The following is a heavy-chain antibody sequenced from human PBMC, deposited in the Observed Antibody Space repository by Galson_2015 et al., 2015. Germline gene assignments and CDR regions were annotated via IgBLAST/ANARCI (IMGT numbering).Heavy chain of an antibody. CDR3: AREYEGFGELSARSSPHGMDV. CDR2: ISYDGSNK. J-gene: IGHJ6*02. Sequence: SLRLSCAASGFTFSSYAMHWVRQAPGKGLEWVAVISYDGSNKYYADSVKGRFTISRDNSKNTLYLQMNSLRAEDTAVYYCAREYEGFGELSARSSPHGMDVWGQGTTVTVSS. V-gene: IGHV3-30-3*01. D-gene: IGHD3-10*01. CDR1: GFTFSSYA.